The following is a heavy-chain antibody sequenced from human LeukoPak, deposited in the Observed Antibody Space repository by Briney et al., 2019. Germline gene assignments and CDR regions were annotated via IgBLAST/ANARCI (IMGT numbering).Heavy chain of an antibody. V-gene: IGHV4-4*07. Sequence: PGETLSLTCTVSGFSISSFYWSWIRQPAGKGLEWVGRIYTSGSTNFNPSLKSRVNMSVDTSKNQFSLKLTYVTAADTAVYYCARETTVTTLPDYWGQGTLVTVSS. CDR2: IYTSGST. J-gene: IGHJ4*02. CDR3: ARETTVTTLPDY. CDR1: GFSISSFY. D-gene: IGHD4-11*01.